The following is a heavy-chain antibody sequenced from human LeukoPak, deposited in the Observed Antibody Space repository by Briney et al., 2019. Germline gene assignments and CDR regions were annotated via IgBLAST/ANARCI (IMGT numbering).Heavy chain of an antibody. CDR1: GGSISSYH. J-gene: IGHJ4*02. CDR2: MHDSGIT. V-gene: IGHV4-59*01. CDR3: ATGRDAYKTGY. Sequence: PSETLSLTCTVSGGSISSYHCSWIRQPPGKGLEWIGYMHDSGITNYNPSLESRVTISVDTSKNQFSLKLNSVTAAVTAVYYCATGRDAYKTGYWGQGTLVTVSS. D-gene: IGHD5-24*01.